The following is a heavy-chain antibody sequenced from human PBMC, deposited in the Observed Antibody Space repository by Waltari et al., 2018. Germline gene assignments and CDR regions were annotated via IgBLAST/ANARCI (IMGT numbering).Heavy chain of an antibody. CDR3: ARHGLRQLVVAATEFDY. V-gene: IGHV4-39*01. CDR1: GGSISSSSYY. Sequence: QLQLQESGPGLVKPSETLSLTCTVSGGSISSSSYYWGWIRQPPGKGLEWIGSIYYSGSTYYNPSLKSRVTISVDTSKNQFSLKLSSVTAADTAVYYCARHGLRQLVVAATEFDYWGQGTLVTVSS. D-gene: IGHD2-15*01. J-gene: IGHJ4*02. CDR2: IYYSGST.